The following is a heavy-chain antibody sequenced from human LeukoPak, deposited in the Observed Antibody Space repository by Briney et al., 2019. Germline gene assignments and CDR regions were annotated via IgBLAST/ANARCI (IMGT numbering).Heavy chain of an antibody. CDR3: AHSEDYYGSVDAFDI. D-gene: IGHD3-10*01. J-gene: IGHJ3*02. CDR2: IYWDDDK. Sequence: SGPTLVNPTQTLTLTCTFSGFSLSTSGVGVGWIRQPPGKALEWLAFIYWDDDKRYSPSLESRLTITKDTFKNQVVLTMTNMDPVDTATYYCAHSEDYYGSVDAFDIWGQGTMVTVSS. CDR1: GFSLSTSGVG. V-gene: IGHV2-5*02.